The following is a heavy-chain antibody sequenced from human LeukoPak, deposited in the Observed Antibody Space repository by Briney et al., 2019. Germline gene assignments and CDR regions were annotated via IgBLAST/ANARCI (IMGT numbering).Heavy chain of an antibody. CDR2: ISSSSSYI. V-gene: IGHV3-21*01. CDR3: ARDRALYDSRGYYYTEDDY. J-gene: IGHJ4*02. Sequence: AGGSLRLSCAASGFTFSSYSMNWVRQAPGKGLEWVSSISSSSSYIYYADSVKGRFTISRDNAKNSLYLQMNSLTAEDTAVYYCARDRALYDSRGYYYTEDDYWGQGTLVTVSS. CDR1: GFTFSSYS. D-gene: IGHD3-22*01.